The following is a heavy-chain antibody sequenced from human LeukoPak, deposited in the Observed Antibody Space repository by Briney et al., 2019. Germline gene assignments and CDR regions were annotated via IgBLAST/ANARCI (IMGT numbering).Heavy chain of an antibody. CDR3: VFVYYYYYGMDV. J-gene: IGHJ6*02. CDR1: GFTFSSYA. Sequence: GRSLRLSCAASGFTFSSYAMHWVRQAPGKGLEWVAVISYDGSNKYYADSVKGRFTISRDNSKNTLYLQMNSLRAEDTAVYYCVFVYYYYYGMDVWGQGTTVTVSS. V-gene: IGHV3-30-3*01. CDR2: ISYDGSNK.